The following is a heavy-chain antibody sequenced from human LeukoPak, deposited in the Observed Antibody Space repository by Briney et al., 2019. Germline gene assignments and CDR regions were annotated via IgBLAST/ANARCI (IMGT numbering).Heavy chain of an antibody. Sequence: TSETLSLTCTVSGYSISSGYYWGWIRQPAGKGLEWIGRIYTSGSTNYNPSLKSRVTMSVDTAKNQFSLKLSSVTAADTAVYYCARDAYYYGSGSFRFDYWGQGTLVTVSS. CDR2: IYTSGST. J-gene: IGHJ4*02. CDR3: ARDAYYYGSGSFRFDY. CDR1: GYSISSGYY. D-gene: IGHD3-10*01. V-gene: IGHV4-4*07.